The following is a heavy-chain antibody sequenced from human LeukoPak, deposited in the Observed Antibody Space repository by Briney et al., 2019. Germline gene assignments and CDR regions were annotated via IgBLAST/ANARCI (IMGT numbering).Heavy chain of an antibody. J-gene: IGHJ4*02. CDR1: GYTFTRYG. V-gene: IGHV1-18*01. CDR2: ISAYNGNT. Sequence: ASVKVSCKASGYTFTRYGISWVRQAPGQGLEGMGWISAYNGNTNYAQKLQGGVTMTTDTSKSTAYMELSSLRSEDTAVYYCARGAPDRRWELLRFDYWGQGTLVTVSS. D-gene: IGHD1-26*01. CDR3: ARGAPDRRWELLRFDY.